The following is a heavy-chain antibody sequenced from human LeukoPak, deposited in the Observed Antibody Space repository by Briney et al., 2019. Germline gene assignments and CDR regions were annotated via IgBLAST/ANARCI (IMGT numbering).Heavy chain of an antibody. D-gene: IGHD3-3*01. V-gene: IGHV3-9*02. CDR2: ISWNSGSI. CDR3: AKQSAGTHGYFDY. J-gene: IGHJ4*02. Sequence: GGSLRLSCAASGFTSDDYAMDWVRQAPGKGLEWVSGISWNSGSIDYADSVKGRFTISRDNAKNSLYLQMNSLRTEDTALYYCAKQSAGTHGYFDYWGQGTLVTVSS. CDR1: GFTSDDYA.